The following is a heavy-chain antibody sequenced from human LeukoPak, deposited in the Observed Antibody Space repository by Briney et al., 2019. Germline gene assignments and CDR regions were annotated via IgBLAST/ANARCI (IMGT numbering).Heavy chain of an antibody. V-gene: IGHV4-59*01. CDR1: GGSISSYY. CDR3: ARSSFFDY. CDR2: IYYSGST. D-gene: IGHD3-16*02. J-gene: IGHJ4*02. Sequence: SETLSLTCTVSGGSISSYYWSWIRQPPGKGLEWIGYIYYSGSTNYNPSLKSRVTISVDTSKNQFSLKLSSVTAADTAVYYCARSSFFDYWGQGTLVTVSS.